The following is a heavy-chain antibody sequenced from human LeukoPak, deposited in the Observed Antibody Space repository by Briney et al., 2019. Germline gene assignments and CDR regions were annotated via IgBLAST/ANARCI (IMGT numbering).Heavy chain of an antibody. CDR1: GFSFSTYA. J-gene: IGHJ2*01. CDR2: ISYDETNK. Sequence: GSLRLSCAASGFSFSTYAMHWVRQAPGKGLEWVAVISYDETNKYYADSVQGRFTISRDNSKNTLYLQMNSLRAEDTALYYCARRWYFDLWGRGTLVTVSS. CDR3: ARRWYFDL. V-gene: IGHV3-30*04.